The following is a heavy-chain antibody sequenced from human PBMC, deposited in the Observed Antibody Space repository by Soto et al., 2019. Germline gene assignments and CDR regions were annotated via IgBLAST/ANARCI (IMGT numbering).Heavy chain of an antibody. CDR2: ISSSSSTI. J-gene: IGHJ4*02. Sequence: EVQLVESGGGWVQPGGSLRLSCAASGFSFSTQSMNWVRQVPGQGLEWVSYISSSSSTIYYAESVKGRFTISRDNPKSSVYLQMSSLRDEDTAVYFCATARYRGDWFTDNWGQGTLVTVSS. CDR3: ATARYRGDWFTDN. D-gene: IGHD6-19*01. CDR1: GFSFSTQS. V-gene: IGHV3-48*02.